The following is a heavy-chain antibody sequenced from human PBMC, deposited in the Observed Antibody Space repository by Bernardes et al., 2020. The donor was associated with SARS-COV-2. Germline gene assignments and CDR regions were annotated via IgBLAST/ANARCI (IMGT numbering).Heavy chain of an antibody. V-gene: IGHV2-70*11. J-gene: IGHJ4*02. Sequence: SGPTLVQPTQPLTLTCSFSGFSLSTSGMCVSWIRQPPGKALERLARIDWDDDKYYSTSLKTRLTISKDTSKNQVVLTMTNMDPVDTATYYCARSAAGIQIDYWGQGTLVTVSS. CDR3: ARSAAGIQIDY. CDR1: GFSLSTSGMC. CDR2: IDWDDDK. D-gene: IGHD6-13*01.